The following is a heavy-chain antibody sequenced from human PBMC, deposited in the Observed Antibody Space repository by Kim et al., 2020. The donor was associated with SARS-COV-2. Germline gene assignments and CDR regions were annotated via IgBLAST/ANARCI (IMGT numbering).Heavy chain of an antibody. CDR3: ARETGWFDP. CDR1: GGSISSYY. J-gene: IGHJ5*02. Sequence: SETMSLTCTVSGGSISSYYWSWIRQPPGKGLEWIGYIYYSGSTNYNPSLKSRVTISVDTSKNQFSLKLSSVTAADTAVYYCARETGWFDPWGQGTLVTVSS. CDR2: IYYSGST. V-gene: IGHV4-59*13.